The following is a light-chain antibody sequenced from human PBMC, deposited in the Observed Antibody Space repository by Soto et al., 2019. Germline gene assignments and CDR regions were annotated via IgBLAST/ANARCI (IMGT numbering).Light chain of an antibody. CDR2: GAS. CDR1: QSVSSN. CDR3: QQYNNWPTWT. V-gene: IGKV3-15*01. J-gene: IGKJ1*01. Sequence: EIVMTQSPATLSASPGERATLSCRASQSVSSNLAWYQQKPGQAPRLLIYGASTRATGIPARFSGSGSGTEFTLTISSLQSADFAVYYCQQYNNWPTWTFGQGTKVEIK.